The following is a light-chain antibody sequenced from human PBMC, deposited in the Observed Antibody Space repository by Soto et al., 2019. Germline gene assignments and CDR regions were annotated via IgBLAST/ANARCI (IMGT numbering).Light chain of an antibody. CDR3: QQADSWPLS. V-gene: IGKV1-12*01. Sequence: DIQMTHSPSSVSASVGDRVTITCRASQDISSWLAWYQQKPGNAPKVLIFAASTLQRGVPSRLSRNESRTDLTLTISSLQPYEFATYFCQQADSWPLSLGGETKEDI. CDR2: AAS. CDR1: QDISSW. J-gene: IGKJ4*01.